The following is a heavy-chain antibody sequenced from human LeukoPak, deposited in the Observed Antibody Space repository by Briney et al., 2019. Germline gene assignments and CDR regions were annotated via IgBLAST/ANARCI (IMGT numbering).Heavy chain of an antibody. CDR1: SGSISGYY. D-gene: IGHD6-6*01. V-gene: IGHV4-59*01. CDR3: ARFGTSSSRFFDQ. Sequence: SETLSLTCSVSSGSISGYYWSWIRQPPGKGLEWIGYIHYSGTTNYYPSLKSRVTIALDTSKNQFSLKLNSVTAADTAVYYCARFGTSSSRFFDQWGQGTLVTVSS. CDR2: IHYSGTT. J-gene: IGHJ4*02.